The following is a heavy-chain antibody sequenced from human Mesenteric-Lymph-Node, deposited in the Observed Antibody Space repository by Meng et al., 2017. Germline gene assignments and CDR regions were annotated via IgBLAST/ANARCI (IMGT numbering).Heavy chain of an antibody. D-gene: IGHD5-24*01. CDR3: ARGLQLGY. CDR1: GFTFSSYA. V-gene: IGHV3-23*01. CDR2: ISGSGGST. Sequence: GGSLRLSCAASGFTFSSYAMSWVRQAPGKGLEWVSAISGSGGSTYYADSVKGRFTISRDNAKNSLYLQMSSLRAEDTAVYYCARGLQLGYWGQGTLVTVSS. J-gene: IGHJ4*02.